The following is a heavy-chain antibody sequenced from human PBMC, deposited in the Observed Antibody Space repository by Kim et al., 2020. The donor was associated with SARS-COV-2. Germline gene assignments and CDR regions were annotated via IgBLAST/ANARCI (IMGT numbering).Heavy chain of an antibody. D-gene: IGHD2-2*03. J-gene: IGHJ4*02. V-gene: IGHV4-59*08. CDR1: GDSISTYY. CDR3: AKHESGYGYASLAY. CDR2: IYFGGSI. Sequence: SETLSLNCSVSGDSISTYYWSWIRQPPGKRLEWIGFIYFGGSINYNPSLKSRVSISVDTSRNQFSLTLTSVTAADTAVYYCAKHESGYGYASLAYWGQGT.